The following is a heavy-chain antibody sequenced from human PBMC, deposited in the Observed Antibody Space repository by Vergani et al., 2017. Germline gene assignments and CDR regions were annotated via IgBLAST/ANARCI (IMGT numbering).Heavy chain of an antibody. D-gene: IGHD6-19*01. CDR2: ISANSGAT. V-gene: IGHV3-23*04. J-gene: IGHJ3*01. Sequence: VQLVESGGGVVQPGGSLRLSCAASGFTFNNYAMNWVRQAPGKGLEWVSYISANSGATHYADSVKGRFTISRDNSKNPVSLQLSSLRAEDTATYYCAKGGWYLRPDALDFWGQGTMVTVSS. CDR3: AKGGWYLRPDALDF. CDR1: GFTFNNYA.